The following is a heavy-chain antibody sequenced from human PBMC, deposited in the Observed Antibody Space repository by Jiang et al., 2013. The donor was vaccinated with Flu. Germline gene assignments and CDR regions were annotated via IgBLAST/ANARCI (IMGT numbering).Heavy chain of an antibody. Sequence: SYISSSGSTIYYADSVKGRFTISRDNAKNSLYLQMNSLRAEDTAVYYCARDSGYGYYFDYWGQGTLVTVSS. CDR3: ARDSGYGYYFDY. J-gene: IGHJ4*02. CDR2: ISSSGSTI. V-gene: IGHV3-11*04. D-gene: IGHD5-12*01.